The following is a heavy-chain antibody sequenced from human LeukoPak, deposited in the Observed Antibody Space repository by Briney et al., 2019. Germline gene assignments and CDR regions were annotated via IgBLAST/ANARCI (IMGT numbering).Heavy chain of an antibody. CDR3: ARRSGGIAAAGAFDI. CDR1: GYTFTSYG. Sequence: ASVKVSCKASGYTFTSYGISWVRQAPGQGLEWRGWISAYNGNTNYAQKLQGRVTMTTDTSTSTAYMELRSLRSDDTAVYYCARRSGGIAAAGAFDIWGQGTMVTVSS. CDR2: ISAYNGNT. V-gene: IGHV1-18*04. J-gene: IGHJ3*02. D-gene: IGHD6-13*01.